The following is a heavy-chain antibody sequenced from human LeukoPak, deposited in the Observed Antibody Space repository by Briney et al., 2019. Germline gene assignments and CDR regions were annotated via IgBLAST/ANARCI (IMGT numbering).Heavy chain of an antibody. D-gene: IGHD3-9*01. Sequence: PGGSLRLSCAASGFTFSSYSMNWVRQAPGKGLEWVSSISSSSSYIYYADSVKGRFTISRDNAKNSLYLRMNSLRAEDTAVYYCARAPVRYFDWLPRSWGQGTLVTVSS. CDR2: ISSSSSYI. V-gene: IGHV3-21*01. CDR1: GFTFSSYS. J-gene: IGHJ4*02. CDR3: ARAPVRYFDWLPRS.